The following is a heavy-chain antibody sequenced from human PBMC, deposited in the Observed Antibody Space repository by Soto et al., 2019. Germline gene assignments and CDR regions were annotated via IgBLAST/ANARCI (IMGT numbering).Heavy chain of an antibody. D-gene: IGHD3-9*01. J-gene: IGHJ4*02. CDR3: ARVRYSYYDILTGYEYFDY. V-gene: IGHV4-30-4*01. CDR2: IYYSGST. CDR1: GGSLSSGDYY. Sequence: LSLTCTVSGGSLSSGDYYWSWIRQPPGKGLEWIGYIYYSGSTYYNPSLKSRVTISVDTSKNQFSLKLSSVTAADTAVYYCARVRYSYYDILTGYEYFDYWGQGTLVTVSS.